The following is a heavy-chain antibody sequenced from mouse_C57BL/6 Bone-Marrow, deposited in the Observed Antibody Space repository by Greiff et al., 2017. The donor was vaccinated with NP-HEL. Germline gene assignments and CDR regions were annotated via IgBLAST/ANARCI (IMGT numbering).Heavy chain of an antibody. Sequence: QVQLQQPGAELVKPGASVKLSCKASGYTFTSYWMHWVKQRPGQGLEWIGMIHPNSGSTNYNEKVKSKAKLTVDKSSSTAYMQRSSLTSEDSAVYYCARETVVDGDYWGQGTTLTVSS. CDR1: GYTFTSYW. CDR2: IHPNSGST. D-gene: IGHD1-1*01. J-gene: IGHJ2*01. V-gene: IGHV1-64*01. CDR3: ARETVVDGDY.